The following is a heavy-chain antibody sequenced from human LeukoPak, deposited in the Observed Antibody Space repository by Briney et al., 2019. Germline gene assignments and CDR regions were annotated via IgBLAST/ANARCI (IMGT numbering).Heavy chain of an antibody. CDR2: LYSGGGT. Sequence: GGSLGLSCAASGFTFSSYWMHWVRQAPGRGLEWVSNLYSGGGTYYADSVKGRFTISRDNAKNSLYLEMNSLRTEDTAVYYCARGEWSSSPFDYWGQGTLVTVSS. J-gene: IGHJ4*02. CDR1: GFTFSSYW. D-gene: IGHD6-6*01. CDR3: ARGEWSSSPFDY. V-gene: IGHV3-NL1*01.